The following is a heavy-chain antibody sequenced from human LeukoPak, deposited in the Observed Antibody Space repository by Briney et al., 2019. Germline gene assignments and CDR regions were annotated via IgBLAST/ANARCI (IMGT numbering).Heavy chain of an antibody. J-gene: IGHJ4*02. D-gene: IGHD6-6*01. V-gene: IGHV4-38-2*02. CDR1: GSSINSGYY. CDR2: ISDRGST. CDR3: ARLPGASRPRYYFDY. Sequence: PSETLSLTCIVSGSSINSGYYWGWIRPPPGKGLEWIGTISDRGSTYNNPSPKSRVTISVDTSKNQLSLKLTSVTAADTAVYYCARLPGASRPRYYFDYWGQGTLVTVSS.